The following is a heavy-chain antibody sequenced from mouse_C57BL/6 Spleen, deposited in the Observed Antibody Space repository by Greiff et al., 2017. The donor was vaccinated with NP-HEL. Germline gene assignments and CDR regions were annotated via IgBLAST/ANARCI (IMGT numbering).Heavy chain of an antibody. V-gene: IGHV1-82*01. CDR3: ANYYGSSSYAMDY. CDR1: GYAFSSSG. J-gene: IGHJ4*01. CDR2: IYPGDGDT. Sequence: QVQLQQSGPELVKPGASVKISCKASGYAFSSSGMNWVKQRPGTGLGWIGRIYPGDGDTNYNGKFKGKATLTADKSSSTAYMQLSSLTSEDSAVYFCANYYGSSSYAMDYWGQGTSVTVSS. D-gene: IGHD1-1*01.